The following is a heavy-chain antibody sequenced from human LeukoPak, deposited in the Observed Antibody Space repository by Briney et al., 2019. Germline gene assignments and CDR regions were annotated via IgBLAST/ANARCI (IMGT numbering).Heavy chain of an antibody. Sequence: ASVKVSCKASGYTFTSYGISWVRQAPGQGLEWMGWISGYNGNTNHAQNLQGRVTITTDTSTSTAYMELRSLRSDDTAVYYCARDRVVPAAIKYYYYGMDVWGQGTTVTVSS. D-gene: IGHD2-2*02. J-gene: IGHJ6*02. CDR3: ARDRVVPAAIKYYYYGMDV. CDR1: GYTFTSYG. V-gene: IGHV1-18*01. CDR2: ISGYNGNT.